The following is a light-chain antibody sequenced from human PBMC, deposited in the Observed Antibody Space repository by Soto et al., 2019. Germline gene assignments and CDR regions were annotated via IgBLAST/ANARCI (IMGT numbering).Light chain of an antibody. CDR3: QQYVSSPLT. CDR2: GAS. J-gene: IGKJ4*01. V-gene: IGKV3-20*01. CDR1: QNIKSSS. Sequence: EIVLTQSPGTLSLSPGERATLSCMASQNIKSSSLAWYQQRPGQAPRLLMYGASSRATGIPDKFSGSGSGTDFTLTISRLEPEDFAVYYCQQYVSSPLTFGGGTKVDIK.